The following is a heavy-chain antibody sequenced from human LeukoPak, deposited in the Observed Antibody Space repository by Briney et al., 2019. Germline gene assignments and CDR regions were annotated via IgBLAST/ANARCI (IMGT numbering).Heavy chain of an antibody. V-gene: IGHV3-30*18. CDR2: ISYDGSNK. Sequence: GGSLRLSCAASGFTFSSYGMHWVRQAPGKGLEWVAVISYDGSNKYYADPVKGRFTISRDNSKNTLYLQMNSLRAEDTAVYYCAKDNWNDAAEDAFDIWGQGTMVTVSS. D-gene: IGHD1-1*01. CDR3: AKDNWNDAAEDAFDI. J-gene: IGHJ3*02. CDR1: GFTFSSYG.